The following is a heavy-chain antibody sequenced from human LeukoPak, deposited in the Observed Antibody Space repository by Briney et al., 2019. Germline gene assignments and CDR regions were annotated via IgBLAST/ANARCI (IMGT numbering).Heavy chain of an antibody. CDR3: ARDTYCSSTSCYVGDYYYGMDV. V-gene: IGHV4-59*01. D-gene: IGHD2-2*01. CDR2: IYYSGST. CDR1: GGSISSYY. Sequence: SETLSLTCTVSGGSISSYYWSWIRQPPGKGLEWIGYIYYSGSTSYNPSLKSRVTISVDTSKNQFSLKLSSVTAADTAVYYCARDTYCSSTSCYVGDYYYGMDVWGQGTTVTVSS. J-gene: IGHJ6*02.